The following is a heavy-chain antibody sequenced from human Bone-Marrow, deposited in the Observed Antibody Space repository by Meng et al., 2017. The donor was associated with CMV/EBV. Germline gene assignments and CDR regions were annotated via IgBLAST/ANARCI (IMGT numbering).Heavy chain of an antibody. CDR1: GYIFTGYY. Sequence: ASVKVSCKASGYIFTGYYMHWVRQAPGQGLEWMGWTNPNSGGTNFAQKFQGRVTMTRDTSINTAYMELSWLRSDDTAVYYCATGPSTAMVLYYYYYDMDVWGQGTTVTVSS. CDR2: TNPNSGGT. CDR3: ATGPSTAMVLYYYYYDMDV. D-gene: IGHD5-18*01. J-gene: IGHJ6*02. V-gene: IGHV1-2*02.